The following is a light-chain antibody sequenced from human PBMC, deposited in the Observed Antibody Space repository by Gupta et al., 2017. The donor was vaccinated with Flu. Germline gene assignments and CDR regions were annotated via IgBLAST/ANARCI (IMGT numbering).Light chain of an antibody. J-gene: IGKJ5*01. CDR1: QSVSSCY. Sequence: IVFTPSPGTLSFSPGEISTLSCRARQSVSSCYFTWYQQKPGQPPRLLIYGASSRATGIPDRFSGSCSGKDSTLTISIVDHEYFAVYYCQQYSSSRITFGQGTRLEIK. CDR3: QQYSSSRIT. CDR2: GAS. V-gene: IGKV3-20*01.